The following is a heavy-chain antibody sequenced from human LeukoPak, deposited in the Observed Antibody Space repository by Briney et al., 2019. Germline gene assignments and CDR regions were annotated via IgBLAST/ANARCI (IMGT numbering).Heavy chain of an antibody. D-gene: IGHD3-3*01. Sequence: SETLSLTCAVYGGSFSGYYWSWIRQHPGKGLEWIGEINHSGSTNYNPSLKSRVTISVDTSKNQFSLKLSSVTAADTAVYYCAKSGVAGYDFWSGYYPFDYWGQGTLVTVSS. CDR3: AKSGVAGYDFWSGYYPFDY. CDR2: INHSGST. CDR1: GGSFSGYY. V-gene: IGHV4-34*01. J-gene: IGHJ4*02.